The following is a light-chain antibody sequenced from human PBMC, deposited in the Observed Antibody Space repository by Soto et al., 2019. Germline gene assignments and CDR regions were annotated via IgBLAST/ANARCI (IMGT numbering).Light chain of an antibody. V-gene: IGKV4-1*01. CDR3: QQYYTSWWS. CDR1: QSVLYNSNNKNY. Sequence: DIVMTQSPDSLAVSLGERATINCKSSQSVLYNSNNKNYVAWYQQKPGQPPKLLINWASTRESGVPDRFSGSGSGTDSTLTISSLQAEDVAVYYCQQYYTSWWSFGQGTKVDI. J-gene: IGKJ1*01. CDR2: WAS.